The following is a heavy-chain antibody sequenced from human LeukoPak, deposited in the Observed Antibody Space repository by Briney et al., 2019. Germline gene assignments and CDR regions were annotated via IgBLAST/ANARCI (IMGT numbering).Heavy chain of an antibody. CDR3: ARGGYYGSGNDFRFDP. Sequence: SETLSLTCAVYGGSFSGYYWSWIRQPAAKGLEWIGRISSSGSTDYNPSLKSRVTMSVDTSKNQFSLKLSSVTAADTAVYYCARGGYYGSGNDFRFDPWGQGTLVTVSS. J-gene: IGHJ5*02. CDR2: ISSSGST. CDR1: GGSFSGYY. D-gene: IGHD3-10*01. V-gene: IGHV4-59*10.